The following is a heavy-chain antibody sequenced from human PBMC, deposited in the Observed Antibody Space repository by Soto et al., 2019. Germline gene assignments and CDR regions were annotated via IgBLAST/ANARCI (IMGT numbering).Heavy chain of an antibody. CDR1: GGSFSGYY. CDR3: ASGPQASSGYYYWFDP. CDR2: INHSGST. Sequence: SETLSLTCAVYGGSFSGYYWSWIRQPPGRGLEWIGEINHSGSTNYNPSLKSRVTISVDTSKNQFSLKLSSVTAADTAVYYCASGPQASSGYYYWFDPWGQGTLVTVSS. D-gene: IGHD3-22*01. V-gene: IGHV4-34*01. J-gene: IGHJ5*02.